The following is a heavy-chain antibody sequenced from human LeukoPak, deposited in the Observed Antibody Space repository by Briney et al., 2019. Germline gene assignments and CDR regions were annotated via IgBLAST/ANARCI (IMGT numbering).Heavy chain of an antibody. CDR3: ARDLNVLLWFGELLPKTPYFDY. V-gene: IGHV1-18*01. D-gene: IGHD3-10*01. CDR2: ISSYNGNT. J-gene: IGHJ4*02. Sequence: ASVKVSCKASGYTFTSYGISWVRQAPGQGLEWMGWISSYNGNTNYAQKLQGRVTMTTDTSTSTAYMELRSLRSDDTAVYYCARDLNVLLWFGELLPKTPYFDYWGQGTLVTVSS. CDR1: GYTFTSYG.